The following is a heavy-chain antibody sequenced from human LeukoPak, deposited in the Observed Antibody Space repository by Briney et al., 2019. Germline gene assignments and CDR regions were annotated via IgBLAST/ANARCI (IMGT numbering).Heavy chain of an antibody. CDR1: GFTFSSYE. J-gene: IGHJ4*02. Sequence: AGGSLRLSCAASGFTFSSYEMYWVRQAPGKGLEWVSYISSSGSTIYYADSVKGRFTISRDNAKNSLYLQMNSLRAEDTAVYYCASVITTAFDYWGQGTLVTVSS. D-gene: IGHD3-22*01. CDR3: ASVITTAFDY. V-gene: IGHV3-48*03. CDR2: ISSSGSTI.